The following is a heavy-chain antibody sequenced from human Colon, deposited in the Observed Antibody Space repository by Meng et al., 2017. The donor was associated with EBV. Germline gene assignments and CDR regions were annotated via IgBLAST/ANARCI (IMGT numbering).Heavy chain of an antibody. CDR1: GDSISSTDYY. D-gene: IGHD2-8*02. CDR3: ARRPTGIDY. J-gene: IGHJ4*02. V-gene: IGHV4-30-4*08. Sequence: QVQLQESGPGLVKPSQTLSLTCTVSGDSISSTDYYWGWIRQLPGKGLEWIAYIHYSGSTYYSPSLKSRVTISVDTSKNQLSLMLSSVTAADTAVYYCARRPTGIDYWGQGTLVTVSS. CDR2: IHYSGST.